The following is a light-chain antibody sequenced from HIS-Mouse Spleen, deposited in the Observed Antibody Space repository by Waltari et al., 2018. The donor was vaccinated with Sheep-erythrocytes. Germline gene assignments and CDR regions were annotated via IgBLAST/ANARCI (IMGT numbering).Light chain of an antibody. V-gene: IGLV2-23*01. Sequence: QSALTQPASVSGSPGQSITISCTGTSSDVGSYNLVSWYHQHPGKAPKLMIYEGSNRPSGVSSRLSGSKSGSTASLTISGLQAEDAADYYCCSYAGSSTPWVFGGGAKLTVL. CDR1: SSDVGSYNL. CDR2: EGS. J-gene: IGLJ3*02. CDR3: CSYAGSSTPWV.